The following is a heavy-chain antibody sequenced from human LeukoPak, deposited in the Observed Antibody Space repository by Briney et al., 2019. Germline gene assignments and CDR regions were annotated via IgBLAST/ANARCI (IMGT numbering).Heavy chain of an antibody. CDR2: IKSDGITI. V-gene: IGHV3-74*01. J-gene: IGHJ4*02. Sequence: PGGSLRLSCAASGFTFSNYMMHWVRQAPGKGLVWVSRIKSDGITITYADSVKGRFTISRDNAKNSLFLQMNSLRAEDTAIYYCTTDTWYSAGHWGQGTLVTVSS. CDR1: GFTFSNYM. D-gene: IGHD2-15*01. CDR3: TTDTWYSAGH.